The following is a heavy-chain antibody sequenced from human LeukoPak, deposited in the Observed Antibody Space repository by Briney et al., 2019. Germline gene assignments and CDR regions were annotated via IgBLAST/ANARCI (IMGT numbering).Heavy chain of an antibody. CDR3: ARVAGDSSSWYRDYYYYMDV. D-gene: IGHD6-13*01. CDR1: GGSISSDY. Sequence: SETLSLTCTVSGGSISSDYWSWIRQPPGKGLEWIGYIYYSGSTNYNPSLKSRVTISVDTSKKQFSLKLSSVTAADTAVYYCARVAGDSSSWYRDYYYYMDVWGKGTTVTVSS. J-gene: IGHJ6*03. V-gene: IGHV4-59*01. CDR2: IYYSGST.